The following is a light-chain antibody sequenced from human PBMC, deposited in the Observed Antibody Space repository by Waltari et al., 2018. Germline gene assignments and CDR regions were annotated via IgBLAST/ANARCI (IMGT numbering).Light chain of an antibody. Sequence: SYELTQPPSVSVSPGQTARNTCSGDALPKQYAYGYQQKPGQAPVLVIYKDSERPSGIPERFSGSSSGTTVTLTISGVQAEDEADYYCQSADSSGTIGVFGGGTKLTVL. J-gene: IGLJ2*01. CDR1: ALPKQY. CDR3: QSADSSGTIGV. CDR2: KDS. V-gene: IGLV3-25*03.